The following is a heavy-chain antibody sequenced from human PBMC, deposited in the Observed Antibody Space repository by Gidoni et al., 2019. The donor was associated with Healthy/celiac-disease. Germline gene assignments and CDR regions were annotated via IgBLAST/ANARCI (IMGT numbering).Heavy chain of an antibody. CDR3: ARLNRAARNYDFWSPAAGYFDY. D-gene: IGHD3-3*01. CDR2: ISSSSSYT. J-gene: IGHJ4*02. CDR1: GFTFSDYY. V-gene: IGHV3-11*06. Sequence: QVQLVESGGGLVKPGGSLRLSCAASGFTFSDYYMSWIRQAPGKGLEWVSYISSSSSYTNYADSVKGRFTISRDNAKNSLYLQMNSLRAEDTAVYYCARLNRAARNYDFWSPAAGYFDYWGQGTLVTVSS.